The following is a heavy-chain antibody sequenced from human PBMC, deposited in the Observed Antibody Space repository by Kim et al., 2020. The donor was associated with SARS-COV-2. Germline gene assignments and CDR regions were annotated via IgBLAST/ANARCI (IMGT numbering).Heavy chain of an antibody. V-gene: IGHV4-59*13. CDR2: IYYSGST. D-gene: IGHD7-27*01. J-gene: IGHJ4*02. Sequence: SETLSLTCTVSGGSISSYYWSWIRQPPGKGLEWIGYIYYSGSTNYNPSLKSRVTISVDTSKNQFSLKLSSVTAADTAVYYCAREGSSGDFDYWGQGTLVTVSS. CDR3: AREGSSGDFDY. CDR1: GGSISSYY.